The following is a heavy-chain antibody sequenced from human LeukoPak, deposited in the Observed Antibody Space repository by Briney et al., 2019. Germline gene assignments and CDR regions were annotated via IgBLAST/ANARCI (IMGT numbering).Heavy chain of an antibody. Sequence: GASVKVSCKASGYTFTSYDINWVRQATGQGLEWMGWMNPNSGNTGYAQKFQGRVTITRNTSISTAYMELSSLRSEDTAVYYCARNQLPYGGWDNWFDPWGQGTLVTVSS. D-gene: IGHD2-2*02. CDR2: MNPNSGNT. J-gene: IGHJ5*02. CDR1: GYTFTSYD. CDR3: ARNQLPYGGWDNWFDP. V-gene: IGHV1-8*03.